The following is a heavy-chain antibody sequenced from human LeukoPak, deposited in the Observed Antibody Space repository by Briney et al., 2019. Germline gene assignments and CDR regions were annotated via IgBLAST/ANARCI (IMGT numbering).Heavy chain of an antibody. CDR2: ISGSGGST. CDR3: ARGLGNVLRYFDWLPNGGVDAFDI. Sequence: PGGSLRLSCAASGFTFSSYAMSWVRQAPGKGLEWVSAISGSGGSTYYADSVKGRFTISRDNSKNTLYLQMNSLRAEDTAVYYCARGLGNVLRYFDWLPNGGVDAFDIWGQGTMVTVSS. D-gene: IGHD3-9*01. J-gene: IGHJ3*02. V-gene: IGHV3-23*01. CDR1: GFTFSSYA.